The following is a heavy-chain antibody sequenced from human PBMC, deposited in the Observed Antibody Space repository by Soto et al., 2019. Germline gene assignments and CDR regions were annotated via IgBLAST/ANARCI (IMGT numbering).Heavy chain of an antibody. CDR1: GGSISSGGYS. V-gene: IGHV4-30-2*01. CDR3: ASVMTTVTTFHY. Sequence: QLQLQESGSGLVKPSQTLSLTCAVSGGSISSGGYSWSWIRQPPGKGLESIGYIYHSGSTYYNPSLKSRFTISVDRSKTPFSLKLSSVPAADTAVYSCASVMTTVTTFHYWGQGTLVTVSS. CDR2: IYHSGST. D-gene: IGHD4-17*01. J-gene: IGHJ4*02.